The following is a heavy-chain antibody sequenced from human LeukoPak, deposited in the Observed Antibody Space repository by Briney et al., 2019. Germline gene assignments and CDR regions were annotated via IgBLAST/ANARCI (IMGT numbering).Heavy chain of an antibody. V-gene: IGHV1-2*02. Sequence: ASVKVSCKASGYRFISNYIQWVRQAPGLGPEWVGWMHPGNGNTRYAEKFQGRVTMTRDTSINTAYLDLNSLRSDDTAVYYCAGEGSYCVGGDCYSFDFWGQGTLITVSS. J-gene: IGHJ4*02. D-gene: IGHD2-21*02. CDR1: GYRFISNY. CDR3: AGEGSYCVGGDCYSFDF. CDR2: MHPGNGNT.